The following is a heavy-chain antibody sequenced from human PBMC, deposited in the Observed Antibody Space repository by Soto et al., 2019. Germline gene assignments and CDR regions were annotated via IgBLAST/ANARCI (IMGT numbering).Heavy chain of an antibody. J-gene: IGHJ5*02. D-gene: IGHD3-3*01. V-gene: IGHV4-4*02. Sequence: SSETLSLTCAVSGGSISSSNWWSWVRQPPGKGLEWIGEIYHSGSTNYNPSLKSRVTISVDKSKNQFSLKLSSVTAADTAVYYCARGTFGVVVEISWFDPWGQGTLVTVSS. CDR2: IYHSGST. CDR3: ARGTFGVVVEISWFDP. CDR1: GGSISSSNW.